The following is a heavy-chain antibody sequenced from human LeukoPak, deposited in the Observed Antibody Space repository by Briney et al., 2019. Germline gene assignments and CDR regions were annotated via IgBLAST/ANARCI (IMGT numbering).Heavy chain of an antibody. J-gene: IGHJ4*02. CDR2: INHSGST. Sequence: SETLSLTCAVYGGSFSGYYWSWIRQPPAKGLEWIGEINHSGSTNYNPSLKSRVTISVDTSKNQFSLKLSSVTAADTAVYYCARARITMVRGVIIDYWGQGTLVTVSS. CDR3: ARARITMVRGVIIDY. D-gene: IGHD3-10*01. V-gene: IGHV4-34*01. CDR1: GGSFSGYY.